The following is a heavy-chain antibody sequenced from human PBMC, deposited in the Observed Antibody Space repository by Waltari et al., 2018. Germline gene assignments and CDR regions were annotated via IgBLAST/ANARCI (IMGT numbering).Heavy chain of an antibody. CDR2: ITMSGSYM. J-gene: IGHJ3*02. CDR1: GFTFNTYS. D-gene: IGHD1-26*01. V-gene: IGHV3-21*01. Sequence: EVQLAESGGGRVKHGGSLTLSCVASGFTFNTYSMNWVRQAPGMGLEWVASITMSGSYMFHADSVKGRFTISRDDAKNSLYLQMDGLRAEDTAVYYCTRDSSIVGATHIWGQGTMVTVSS. CDR3: TRDSSIVGATHI.